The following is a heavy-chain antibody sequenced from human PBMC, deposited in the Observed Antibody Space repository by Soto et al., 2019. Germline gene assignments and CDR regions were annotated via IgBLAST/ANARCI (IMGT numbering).Heavy chain of an antibody. J-gene: IGHJ4*02. V-gene: IGHV3-33*01. CDR1: GFTFSSYG. CDR2: IWYDGSNK. D-gene: IGHD2-21*02. Sequence: GGSLRLSCAASGFTFSSYGMHWVRQAPGKGLEWVAVIWYDGSNKYYVDSVKGRFTISRDNSKNTLYLQMNSLRAEDTAVYYCARDLDTVVTPYYFDYWGQGTLVTVSS. CDR3: ARDLDTVVTPYYFDY.